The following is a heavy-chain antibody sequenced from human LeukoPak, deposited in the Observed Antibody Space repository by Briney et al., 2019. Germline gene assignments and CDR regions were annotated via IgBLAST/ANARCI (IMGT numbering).Heavy chain of an antibody. Sequence: GRSLRLSCAASGFTFSSYGMHWVRQAPGKGLEWVAVISYDGSNKYYADSMKGRFTISRDNSKNTLYLQMNSLRGEDTAVYYCAKDPGKFWSGHDYWGQGALVTVSS. CDR2: ISYDGSNK. CDR1: GFTFSSYG. CDR3: AKDPGKFWSGHDY. V-gene: IGHV3-30*18. D-gene: IGHD3-3*01. J-gene: IGHJ4*02.